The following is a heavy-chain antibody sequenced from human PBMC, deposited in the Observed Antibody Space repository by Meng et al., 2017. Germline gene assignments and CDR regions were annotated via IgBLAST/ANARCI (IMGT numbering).Heavy chain of an antibody. CDR1: GYTLTSYY. CDR3: AREKYYYDSSGLEDY. D-gene: IGHD3-22*01. V-gene: IGHV1-46*01. J-gene: IGHJ4*02. CDR2: INPSGGST. Sequence: RLVKCGTGVMKPWSSVKVSCKASGYTLTSYYMHWVLQAPGQGLEWMGIINPSGGSTSYAKKFQGRVTMTRDTSTSTVYMELSSLRSEDTAVYYCAREKYYYDSSGLEDYWGQGTLVTVSS.